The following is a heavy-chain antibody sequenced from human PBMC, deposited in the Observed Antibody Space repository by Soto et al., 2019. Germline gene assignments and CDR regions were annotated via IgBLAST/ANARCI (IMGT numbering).Heavy chain of an antibody. CDR2: INPNSGGT. CDR1: GYTFTGYY. CDR3: ARGSSSGYYYYYGMDV. Sequence: ASVKVSCKASGYTFTGYYMHWVRQAPGQGLEWMGWINPNSGGTNYAQKFQGRVTMTRDTSISTAYMELSRLRSDDTAVYYCARGSSSGYYYYYGMDVWGQGTTVTVSS. J-gene: IGHJ6*02. V-gene: IGHV1-2*02. D-gene: IGHD6-6*01.